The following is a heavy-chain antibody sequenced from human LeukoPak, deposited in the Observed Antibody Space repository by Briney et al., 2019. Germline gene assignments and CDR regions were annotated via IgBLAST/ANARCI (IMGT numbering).Heavy chain of an antibody. CDR2: MNPNSGNT. Sequence: ASVKVSCKASAYTFTSYDLNWVRQATGQGLEWMGWMNPNSGNTGYAQKFQGRVTMTRNTSISTAYMELSSLRSEDAAVYYCARGAPGSYCSGGLCPYFDYWGQGTLISVSS. J-gene: IGHJ4*02. V-gene: IGHV1-8*01. CDR1: AYTFTSYD. CDR3: ARGAPGSYCSGGLCPYFDY. D-gene: IGHD2-8*02.